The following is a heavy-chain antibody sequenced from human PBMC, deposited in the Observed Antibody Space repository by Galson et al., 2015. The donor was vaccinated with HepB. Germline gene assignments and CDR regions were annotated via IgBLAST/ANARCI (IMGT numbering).Heavy chain of an antibody. Sequence: SVKVSCKASGGTFSSYAISWVRQAPGQGLEWMGGIIPIFGTANYAQKFQGRVTITADESTSTAYMELSSLRSEDTAVYYCARDLGYCSGGSCYPDYYYGMDVWGQGTTVTVSS. J-gene: IGHJ6*02. D-gene: IGHD2-15*01. V-gene: IGHV1-69*13. CDR3: ARDLGYCSGGSCYPDYYYGMDV. CDR2: IIPIFGTA. CDR1: GGTFSSYA.